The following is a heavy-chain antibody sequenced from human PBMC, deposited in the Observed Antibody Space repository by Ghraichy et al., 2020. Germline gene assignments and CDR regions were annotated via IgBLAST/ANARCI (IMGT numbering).Heavy chain of an antibody. CDR3: ASIRTTGT. J-gene: IGHJ4*02. V-gene: IGHV1-2*02. CDR2: IAPKSGVT. CDR1: RYPFTGHY. Sequence: ASVKVSCKASRYPFTGHYMSSERHVAGQGLEWMGWIAPKSGVTSYAQKFQGRVTMTRDTSINTAYMELSRMRSDDTAMYYCASIRTTGTWGQGTLVTVAS. D-gene: IGHD1-1*01.